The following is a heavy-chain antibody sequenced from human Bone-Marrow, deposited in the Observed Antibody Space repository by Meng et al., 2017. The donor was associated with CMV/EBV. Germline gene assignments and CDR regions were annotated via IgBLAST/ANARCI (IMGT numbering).Heavy chain of an antibody. J-gene: IGHJ4*02. Sequence: SETLSLTCTVSGGSVSSGSYYWSWIRQPPGKGLEWIGYIYYSGSTNYNPSLKSRVTISVDTSKNQFSLKLSSVTAADTAVYYCARGLDCTNGVCYPLFDYWGQGTLVTVSS. CDR2: IYYSGST. D-gene: IGHD2-8*01. V-gene: IGHV4-61*01. CDR1: GGSVSSGSYY. CDR3: ARGLDCTNGVCYPLFDY.